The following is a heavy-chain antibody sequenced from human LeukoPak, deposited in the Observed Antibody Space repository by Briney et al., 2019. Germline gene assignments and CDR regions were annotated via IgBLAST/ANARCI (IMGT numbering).Heavy chain of an antibody. V-gene: IGHV4-39*07. J-gene: IGHJ6*03. CDR3: ARAGRSGKNYYYYYMDV. D-gene: IGHD3-10*01. CDR2: IYYSGST. Sequence: PSETLSLTCTVSGASINTNNCYWGWIRQPPGKGLEWIGSIYYSGSTYYNPSLKSRVTISVDTSKNQFSLKLSSVTAADTAVYYCARAGRSGKNYYYYYMDVWGKGTTVTVSS. CDR1: GASINTNNCY.